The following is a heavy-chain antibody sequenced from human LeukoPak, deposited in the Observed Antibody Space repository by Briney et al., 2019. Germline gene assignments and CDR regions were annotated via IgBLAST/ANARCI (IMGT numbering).Heavy chain of an antibody. J-gene: IGHJ4*02. CDR1: GGSFSGYY. CDR2: INHSGST. D-gene: IGHD2-2*01. Sequence: KPSETLSLTCAVYGGSFSGYYWSWIRQPPGKGLEWIGEINHSGSTNYNPSLKSRVTISVDTSKNQFSLKLSSVTAADTAVYYCARGVRYCSSTSCYEFDYWGQGTLVTVSS. V-gene: IGHV4-34*01. CDR3: ARGVRYCSSTSCYEFDY.